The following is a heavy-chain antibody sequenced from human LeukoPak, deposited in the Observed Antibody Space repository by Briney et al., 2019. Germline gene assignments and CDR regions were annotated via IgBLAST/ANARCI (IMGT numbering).Heavy chain of an antibody. CDR1: GGSFSGYY. D-gene: IGHD1-26*01. V-gene: IGHV4-34*01. Sequence: PSETLSLTCAVYGGSFSGYYWSWIRQPPGKGLEWIGEINHSGSTNYNPSLKSRVTISVDTSKNQFSLKLSSVTAADTAVYYCPRMAIVGAYFDYWGQGTLVTVSP. CDR2: INHSGST. J-gene: IGHJ4*02. CDR3: PRMAIVGAYFDY.